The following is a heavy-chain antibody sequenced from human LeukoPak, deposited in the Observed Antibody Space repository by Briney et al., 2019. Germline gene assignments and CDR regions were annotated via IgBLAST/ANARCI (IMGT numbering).Heavy chain of an antibody. CDR3: ARDLMGIAYRGAFYY. CDR2: IKQDGSEK. CDR1: GFTFSNYW. Sequence: GGSLRLSCVVSGFTFSNYWMSWVRQAPGKGLEWVANIKQDGSEKYYVDSVKGRFTISRDNAKNSLYLQMNSLRAEDTAVYYCARDLMGIAYRGAFYYWGQGTLVTVSS. J-gene: IGHJ4*02. D-gene: IGHD6-13*01. V-gene: IGHV3-7*03.